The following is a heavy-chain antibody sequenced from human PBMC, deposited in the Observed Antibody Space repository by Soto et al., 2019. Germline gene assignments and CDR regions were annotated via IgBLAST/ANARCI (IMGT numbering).Heavy chain of an antibody. V-gene: IGHV1-69*13. D-gene: IGHD6-19*01. CDR3: ARERGIAVAGNYYYYYGMDV. CDR1: GGTFSSYA. Sequence: ASVKVSCKASGGTFSSYAISWVRQAPGQGLDWMGGIIPIFGKANYAQKFQGRVTITADESTRTAYMELSSLRSEDTAVYYCARERGIAVAGNYYYYYGMDVWGQGTTVTVSS. CDR2: IIPIFGKA. J-gene: IGHJ6*02.